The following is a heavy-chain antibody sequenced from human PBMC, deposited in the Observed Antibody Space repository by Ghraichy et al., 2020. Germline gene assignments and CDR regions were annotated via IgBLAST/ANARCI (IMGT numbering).Heavy chain of an antibody. D-gene: IGHD3-3*01. Sequence: GGSLRLSCAASGFTFSNYEMNWVRQAPGKGLEWVSYISSSGGIIYYADSVKGRFTISRDNAKNSLYLQMNSLRVEDTAVYYCARPSIFGGVVWVAFDIWGQGTMVTVSS. J-gene: IGHJ3*02. V-gene: IGHV3-48*03. CDR2: ISSSGGII. CDR1: GFTFSNYE. CDR3: ARPSIFGGVVWVAFDI.